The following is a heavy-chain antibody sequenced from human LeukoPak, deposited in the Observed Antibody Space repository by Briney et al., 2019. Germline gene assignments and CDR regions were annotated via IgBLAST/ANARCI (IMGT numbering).Heavy chain of an antibody. CDR1: GGSFSGYY. J-gene: IGHJ6*02. Sequence: SETLSLTCAVYGGSFSGYYWNWIRQPPGKGLEWIGEINHSGSTNYNPSLKSRVTISVDTSKNQFSLKLSSVTAADTAVYYCARGARGRYSSSYYYGMDVWGQGTTVTVSS. CDR3: ARGARGRYSSSYYYGMDV. D-gene: IGHD6-6*01. V-gene: IGHV4-34*01. CDR2: INHSGST.